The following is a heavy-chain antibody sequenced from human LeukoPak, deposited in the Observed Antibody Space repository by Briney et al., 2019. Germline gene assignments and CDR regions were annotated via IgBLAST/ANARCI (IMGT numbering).Heavy chain of an antibody. J-gene: IGHJ4*02. Sequence: KPGGSLRLPCAASGFTFSDYYMSWIRQAPGKGLEWVSYISSSGSTIYYADSVKGRFTISRDNAKNSLYLQMNSLRAEDTAVYYCASAGFISGYEVYFDYWGQGTLVTVSS. V-gene: IGHV3-11*01. CDR3: ASAGFISGYEVYFDY. D-gene: IGHD5-12*01. CDR1: GFTFSDYY. CDR2: ISSSGSTI.